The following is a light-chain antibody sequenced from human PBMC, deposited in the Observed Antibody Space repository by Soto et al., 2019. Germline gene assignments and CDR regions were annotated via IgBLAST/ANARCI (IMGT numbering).Light chain of an antibody. CDR3: SSYTSSSTPHHG. CDR2: EVS. CDR1: SSNIGAGYD. J-gene: IGLJ1*01. V-gene: IGLV2-14*01. Sequence: QPVLTQPPSVSGAPGQRVTISCTGSSSNIGAGYDVHWYQQHPGKASKLMIYEVSNRSSGVSNRFSVSKSGNTASLTISGLQAEDEGYYYCSSYTSSSTPHHGFGSGTQVTVL.